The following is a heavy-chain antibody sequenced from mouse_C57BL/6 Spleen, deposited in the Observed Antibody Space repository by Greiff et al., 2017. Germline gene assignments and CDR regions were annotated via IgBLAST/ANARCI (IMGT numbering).Heavy chain of an antibody. V-gene: IGHV5-4*01. CDR1: GFTFSSYA. J-gene: IGHJ3*01. D-gene: IGHD4-1*01. Sequence: EVKLVESGGGLVKPGGSLKLSCAASGFTFSSYAMSWVRQTPEKRLEWVATISDGGSYTYYPDNVKGRFTSSRDNAKNNLYLQMSHLKSEDTAMYYCAREELGGRAYWGQGTLVTVSA. CDR2: ISDGGSYT. CDR3: AREELGGRAY.